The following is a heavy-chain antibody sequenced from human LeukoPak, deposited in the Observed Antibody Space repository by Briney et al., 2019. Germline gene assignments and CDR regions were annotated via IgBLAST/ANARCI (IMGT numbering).Heavy chain of an antibody. CDR1: GGTFSSYA. V-gene: IGHV1-69*13. CDR2: IMPIFGTA. CDR3: ARSSYYDILTGYYGGNFDY. Sequence: ASVKVSCKASGGTFSSYAISWVRQAPGQGLEWMGGIMPIFGTANYAQKFQGRVTITADESTSTAYMELSSLRSEDTAVYYCARSSYYDILTGYYGGNFDYWGQGTLVTVSS. D-gene: IGHD3-9*01. J-gene: IGHJ4*02.